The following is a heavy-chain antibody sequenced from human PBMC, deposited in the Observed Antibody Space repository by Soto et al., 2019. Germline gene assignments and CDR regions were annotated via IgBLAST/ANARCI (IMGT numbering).Heavy chain of an antibody. D-gene: IGHD3-22*01. CDR2: SYYSGST. Sequence: PSETLSLTCTVSGSALSSYYWRWLRQPPGKGLEWTGHSYYSGSTNYNLSLKSRVTISVDTSKNQFSLKLSSVTAADTAVYYCARVAYYYDSSGYIHYFDYWGQGTLVTVSS. CDR3: ARVAYYYDSSGYIHYFDY. J-gene: IGHJ4*02. CDR1: GSALSSYY. V-gene: IGHV4-59*01.